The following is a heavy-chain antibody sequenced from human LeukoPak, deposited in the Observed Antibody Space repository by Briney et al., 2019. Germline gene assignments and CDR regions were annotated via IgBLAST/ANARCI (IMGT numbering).Heavy chain of an antibody. CDR3: ARAVGAIRCFANDY. J-gene: IGHJ4*02. Sequence: PGGSLRLSCAASGFTFSSYSMNWVRQAPGKGLEWVSSISSSSSYIYYADSVKGRFTISRDNAKNSLYLQMNSLRAEDTAVYYCARAVGAIRCFANDYWGQGTLVTVSS. D-gene: IGHD1-26*01. CDR1: GFTFSSYS. CDR2: ISSSSSYI. V-gene: IGHV3-21*01.